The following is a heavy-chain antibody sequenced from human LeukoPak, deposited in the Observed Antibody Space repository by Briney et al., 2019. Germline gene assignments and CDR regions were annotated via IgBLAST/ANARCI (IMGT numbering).Heavy chain of an antibody. J-gene: IGHJ4*02. CDR2: IYSGGST. Sequence: GGSLRLSCAASGFTFSSNYMSWVRQAPGKGLEWVSVIYSGGSTYYADSVKDRFTISRDNSKNTLYLKMNSLRDEDTAVYYCASSAFSSSGWYGDYWGQGTLVTVSS. CDR3: ASSAFSSSGWYGDY. V-gene: IGHV3-66*01. D-gene: IGHD6-19*01. CDR1: GFTFSSNY.